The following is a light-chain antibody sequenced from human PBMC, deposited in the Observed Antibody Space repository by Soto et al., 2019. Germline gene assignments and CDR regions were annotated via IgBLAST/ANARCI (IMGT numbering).Light chain of an antibody. J-gene: IGLJ2*01. CDR3: QTWGTGIRI. CDR1: RGHSSYA. V-gene: IGLV4-69*01. Sequence: QPVLTQSPSASASPGASVKLTCTLSRGHSSYAIAWYQQQAEKGPRYLMKLNSDGSYSKGDGIPDRFSGSSSGAERYLTISRLQSEDEPDYYCQTWGTGIRIFGGGTKVTVL. CDR2: LNSDGSY.